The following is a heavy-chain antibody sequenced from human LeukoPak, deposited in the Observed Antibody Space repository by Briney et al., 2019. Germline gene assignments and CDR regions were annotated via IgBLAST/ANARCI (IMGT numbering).Heavy chain of an antibody. J-gene: IGHJ4*02. CDR1: GYTFTGYY. CDR3: ARRYGSGMGGDC. CDR2: ISAYNGNT. D-gene: IGHD3-10*01. Sequence: ASVKVSCKASGYTFTGYYMHWVRQAPGQGLEWMGWISAYNGNTNYAQKLQGRVTMTTDTSTSTAYMELRSLRSDDTAVYYCARRYGSGMGGDCWGQGTLVTVSS. V-gene: IGHV1-18*04.